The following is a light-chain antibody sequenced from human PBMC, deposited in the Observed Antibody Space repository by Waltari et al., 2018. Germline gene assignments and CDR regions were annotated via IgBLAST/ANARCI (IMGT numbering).Light chain of an antibody. Sequence: SCRASQSVSRWLAWYQQNPGQAPRLLIYEASTRATDISDRFSGSGSGTDFSLTISRLEPEDFAVYYCQKYGTLPATFGQGTKVEIK. CDR3: QKYGTLPAT. J-gene: IGKJ1*01. CDR2: EAS. V-gene: IGKV3-20*01. CDR1: QSVSRW.